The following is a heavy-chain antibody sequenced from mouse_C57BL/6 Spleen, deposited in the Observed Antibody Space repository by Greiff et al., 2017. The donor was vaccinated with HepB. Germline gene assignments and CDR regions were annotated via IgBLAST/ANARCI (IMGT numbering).Heavy chain of an antibody. D-gene: IGHD1-1*01. V-gene: IGHV1-42*01. CDR1: GYSFTGYY. CDR3: ARSPTTVVATGFDY. Sequence: VQLKQSGPELVKPGASVKISCKASGYSFTGYYMNWVKQSPEKSLEWIGEINPSTGGTTYNQKFKAKATLTVDKSSSTAYMQLKSLTSEDSAVYYCARSPTTVVATGFDYWGQGTTLTVSS. CDR2: INPSTGGT. J-gene: IGHJ2*01.